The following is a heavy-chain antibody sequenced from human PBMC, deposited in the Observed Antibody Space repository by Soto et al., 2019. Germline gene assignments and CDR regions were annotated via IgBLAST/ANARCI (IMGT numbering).Heavy chain of an antibody. CDR1: GFTFSSYW. CDR3: ARGLPNFSSFDS. Sequence: EVPLVESGGGLVQPGESLRLSCAASGFTFSSYWMHWIRQAPGKGLVWVSRVSSDGSSTVYANYVKGRLTISRDNAKNTLYLQMNSLGDEDTAVYYCARGLPNFSSFDSWGQGTLVTVSS. CDR2: VSSDGSST. D-gene: IGHD5-12*01. V-gene: IGHV3-74*01. J-gene: IGHJ4*02.